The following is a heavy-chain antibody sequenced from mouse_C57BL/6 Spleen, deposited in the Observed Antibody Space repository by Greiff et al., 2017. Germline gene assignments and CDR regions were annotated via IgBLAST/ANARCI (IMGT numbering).Heavy chain of an antibody. Sequence: QVQLQQPGAELVRPGSSVKLSCKASGYTFTSYWMDWVKQRPGQGLEWIGNIYPSDSETHYNQKFKDKATLTVDKSSSTAYMQLSSLTSEDSAVYYCARNYYSNYYWYFEVWGTGTTVTVSS. CDR2: IYPSDSET. D-gene: IGHD2-5*01. V-gene: IGHV1-61*01. CDR1: GYTFTSYW. J-gene: IGHJ1*03. CDR3: ARNYYSNYYWYFEV.